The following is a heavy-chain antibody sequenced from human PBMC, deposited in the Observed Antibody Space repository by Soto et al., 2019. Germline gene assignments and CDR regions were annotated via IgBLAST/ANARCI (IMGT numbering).Heavy chain of an antibody. Sequence: GASVKVSCKASGYTFTGYYMHWVRQAPGQGLEWMGWINPNSGGTNYAQKFQGWVTMTRDTSISTAYMELSRLRSDDTAVYYCARGIIGPDSSGYPYYYYGMDVWGQGTTVTVSS. CDR2: INPNSGGT. CDR1: GYTFTGYY. D-gene: IGHD3-22*01. J-gene: IGHJ6*02. V-gene: IGHV1-2*04. CDR3: ARGIIGPDSSGYPYYYYGMDV.